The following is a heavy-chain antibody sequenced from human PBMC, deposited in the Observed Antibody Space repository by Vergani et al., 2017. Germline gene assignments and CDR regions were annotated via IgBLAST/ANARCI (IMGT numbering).Heavy chain of an antibody. CDR1: GFTFSSYG. J-gene: IGHJ5*02. D-gene: IGHD3-10*01. V-gene: IGHV3-33*08. Sequence: VQLVESGGGLVQPGRSLRLSCAASGFTFSSYGMHWVRQAPGKGLEWVAVIWYDGSNKNYADSMKGRFTISRDNSKNTLYLQMNSLRAEDTAVYYCAGGSITMVRGVIIASGWFDPWGQGTLVTVSS. CDR2: IWYDGSNK. CDR3: AGGSITMVRGVIIASGWFDP.